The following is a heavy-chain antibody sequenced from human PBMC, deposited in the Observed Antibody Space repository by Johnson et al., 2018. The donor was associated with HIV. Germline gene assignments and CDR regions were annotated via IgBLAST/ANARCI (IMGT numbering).Heavy chain of an antibody. CDR3: ARGAAAGSGAFDI. CDR2: IKQDGSEK. CDR1: GFTFSSYW. Sequence: EVQLVESGGGLVQPGGSLRLSCAASGFTFSSYWMSWVRQAPGKGLEWVANIKQDGSEKYYVDSVKGRFTISRDNSKNTLYLQMNSLRAEDTAVYYCARGAAAGSGAFDIWGQGTMVTVSS. J-gene: IGHJ3*02. V-gene: IGHV3-7*01. D-gene: IGHD6-13*01.